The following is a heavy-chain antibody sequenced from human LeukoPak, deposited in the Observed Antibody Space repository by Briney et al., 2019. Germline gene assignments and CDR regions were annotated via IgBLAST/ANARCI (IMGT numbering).Heavy chain of an antibody. CDR3: ARGLSIAARRAFDY. V-gene: IGHV4-39*01. Sequence: PSETLSLTCTVSGGSISSSSYYWGWIRQPPGKGLEWIGSIYHSGSTYYNPSLKSRVTISVDTSKNQFSLKLSSVTAADTAVYYCARGLSIAARRAFDYWGQGTLVTVSS. D-gene: IGHD6-6*01. CDR1: GGSISSSSYY. CDR2: IYHSGST. J-gene: IGHJ4*02.